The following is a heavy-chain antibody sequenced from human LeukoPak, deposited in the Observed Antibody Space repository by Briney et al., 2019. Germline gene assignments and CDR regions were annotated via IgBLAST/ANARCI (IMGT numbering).Heavy chain of an antibody. CDR3: ARPPSRGYSSSFEY. D-gene: IGHD2-2*03. Sequence: GESLKISCKGSGYSFPTYWIAWVRQMPGKGLEWMGVIYPDESNIRYSPSFQGQVTISADKSISTAYLQWSSLKASDTAMYYCARPPSRGYSSSFEYWGQGTLVTVSS. CDR1: GYSFPTYW. V-gene: IGHV5-51*01. CDR2: IYPDESNI. J-gene: IGHJ4*02.